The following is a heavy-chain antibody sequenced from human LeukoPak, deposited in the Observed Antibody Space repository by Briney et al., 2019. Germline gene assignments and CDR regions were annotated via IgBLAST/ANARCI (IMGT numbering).Heavy chain of an antibody. D-gene: IGHD2-8*01. V-gene: IGHV3-53*01. CDR1: GFTVSRNS. CDR3: ARDLPRCTFDV. Sequence: PGGSLRLSCAASGFTVSRNSMNWVRQAPGKGLEWVSVIHSGGSTYYADSVKGRFTISRDNSKNTLYLQMNSRRAEDTAVYYCARDLPRCTFDVWGQGTLVTVSS. J-gene: IGHJ3*01. CDR2: IHSGGST.